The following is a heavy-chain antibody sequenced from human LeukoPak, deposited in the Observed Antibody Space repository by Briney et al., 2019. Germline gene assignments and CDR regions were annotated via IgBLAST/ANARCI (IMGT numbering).Heavy chain of an antibody. V-gene: IGHV3-7*03. Sequence: GGSLRLSCATSGFTFSNYAMSWVRQAPGKGLEWVANIKQDGSEKYYVDSVKGRFTISRDNAKNSLYLQMNSLRAEDTAVYYCARDAREAYYYDSSGYYYVYYFDYWGQGTLVTVSS. CDR1: GFTFSNYA. D-gene: IGHD3-22*01. CDR3: ARDAREAYYYDSSGYYYVYYFDY. J-gene: IGHJ4*02. CDR2: IKQDGSEK.